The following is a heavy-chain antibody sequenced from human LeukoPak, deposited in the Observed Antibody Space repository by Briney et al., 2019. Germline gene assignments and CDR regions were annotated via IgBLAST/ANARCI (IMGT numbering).Heavy chain of an antibody. CDR1: VFTLSSYW. Sequence: PGGSLRLSCAASVFTLSSYWMSWVRPAPGKGVEWVANIKQDGSEKYYVDSVQGRFTISSDNAKNSLYLQMNSLRAEDTAVYYCASFSGYEYYYYGMDVWGKGTTVTVSS. D-gene: IGHD5-12*01. CDR2: IKQDGSEK. J-gene: IGHJ6*04. V-gene: IGHV3-7*03. CDR3: ASFSGYEYYYYGMDV.